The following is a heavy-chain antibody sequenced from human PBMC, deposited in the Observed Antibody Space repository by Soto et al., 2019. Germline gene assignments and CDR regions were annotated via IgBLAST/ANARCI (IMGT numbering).Heavy chain of an antibody. CDR2: IYHSGST. CDR3: ATFSGFFTISPFDA. V-gene: IGHV4-4*02. D-gene: IGHD2-8*01. CDR1: GDSISSVKW. J-gene: IGHJ5*02. Sequence: PSETLSLTCAVSGDSISSVKWWSWVRQSPGKGLEWIGEIYHSGSTNYNPSLTSRITMSVDKSKNEFSLQLTSVTAADAAVYYCATFSGFFTISPFDAWGQGILVTVSS.